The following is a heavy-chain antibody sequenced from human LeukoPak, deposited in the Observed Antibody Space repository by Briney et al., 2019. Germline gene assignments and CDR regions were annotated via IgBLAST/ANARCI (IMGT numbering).Heavy chain of an antibody. Sequence: GASVKVSCKASGGTFSSYAISWVRQAPGQGLEWMGGIIPIFGTANYAQKLQGRVTMTTDTSTSTAYMELRSLRSDDTAVYYCARGEDDSSGYLYYFDYWGQGTLVTVSS. V-gene: IGHV1-69*05. CDR1: GGTFSSYA. CDR2: IIPIFGTA. D-gene: IGHD3-22*01. J-gene: IGHJ4*02. CDR3: ARGEDDSSGYLYYFDY.